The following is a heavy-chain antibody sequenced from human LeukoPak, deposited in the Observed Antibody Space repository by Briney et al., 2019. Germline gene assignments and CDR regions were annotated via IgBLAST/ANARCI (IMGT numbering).Heavy chain of an antibody. CDR1: GFTFDDYG. CDR2: INWNGGST. Sequence: LTGGSLRLSCAASGFTFDDYGMSWVRQAPGKGLEWVSGINWNGGSTVYADSVKGRFTISRDNAKNLLYLQMNSLRAEDTALYYCARLGVGANRDSFDIWGQGTMVTVSS. V-gene: IGHV3-20*04. D-gene: IGHD1-26*01. J-gene: IGHJ3*02. CDR3: ARLGVGANRDSFDI.